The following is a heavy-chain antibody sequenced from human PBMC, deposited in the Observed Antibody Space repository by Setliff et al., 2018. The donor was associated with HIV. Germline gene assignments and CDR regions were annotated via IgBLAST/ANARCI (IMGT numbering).Heavy chain of an antibody. CDR1: GGSISSSNW. Sequence: SETLSLTCAVSGGSISSSNWWSWVRQPPGKGLEWIGEVYHTGSTNYNPSLKSRVTISVDTSKNQFSLKLSSVTAADTAVYYCARSVDIAMVEYYFDYWGQGTLVTAPQ. CDR3: ARSVDIAMVEYYFDY. V-gene: IGHV4-4*02. CDR2: VYHTGST. D-gene: IGHD5-18*01. J-gene: IGHJ4*02.